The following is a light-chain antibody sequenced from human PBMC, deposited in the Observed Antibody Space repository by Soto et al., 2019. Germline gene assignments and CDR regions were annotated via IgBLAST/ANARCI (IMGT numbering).Light chain of an antibody. V-gene: IGLV2-14*01. J-gene: IGLJ3*02. CDR3: CSYTRSYTWV. CDR1: SGDVGDGDF. CDR2: KVS. Sequence: QSALTQPGSGSGSPRQSITSSCTGTSGDVGDGDFVSWYQQRPGNAPKLMIYKVSNRPSGVSNRLSGSKSGNTASLTISGLQAEDEADYYCCSYTRSYTWVFGGGTQLTLL.